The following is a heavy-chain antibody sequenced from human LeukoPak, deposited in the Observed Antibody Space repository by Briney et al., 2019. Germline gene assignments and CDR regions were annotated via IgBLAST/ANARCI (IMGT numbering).Heavy chain of an antibody. CDR1: GFTVSNNY. D-gene: IGHD3-22*01. CDR2: IYSGGTT. V-gene: IGHV3-66*02. Sequence: GGSLRLSCADSGFTVSNNYMSWVRQAPGKGLEWVSVIYSGGTTYYADSVRGRFTISRGNSKNTVHLQMNSLRPEDTAVYYCASYDGRAAYFEYWGQGTLVTVSS. CDR3: ASYDGRAAYFEY. J-gene: IGHJ4*02.